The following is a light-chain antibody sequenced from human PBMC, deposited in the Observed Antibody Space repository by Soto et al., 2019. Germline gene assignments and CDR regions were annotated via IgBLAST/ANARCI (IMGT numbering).Light chain of an antibody. CDR3: QQYGSSGT. CDR2: GAF. J-gene: IGKJ1*01. CDR1: QSVSIN. Sequence: EIVLTQSPGTLSLSPGERATLSCRASQSVSINLAWFQQKPGQAPRLLIYGAFTRATGIPARFSGSGSGTDFTLTISRLEPEDFAVYYCQQYGSSGTFGQGTKVDIK. V-gene: IGKV3-20*01.